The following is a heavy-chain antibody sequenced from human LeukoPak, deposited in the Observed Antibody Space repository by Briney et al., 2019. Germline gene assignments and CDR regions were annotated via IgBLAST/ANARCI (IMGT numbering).Heavy chain of an antibody. CDR1: GGSISSYY. V-gene: IGHV4-59*01. Sequence: PSETLSLTCTVSGGSISSYYWSWIRQPPGKGLEWIGYIYYSGSTNYNPSLESRVTISVDTSKNQFSLKLSSVTAADTAVYYCARARYYYGSGSSFFDYWGQGTLVTVSS. CDR3: ARARYYYGSGSSFFDY. CDR2: IYYSGST. D-gene: IGHD3-10*01. J-gene: IGHJ4*02.